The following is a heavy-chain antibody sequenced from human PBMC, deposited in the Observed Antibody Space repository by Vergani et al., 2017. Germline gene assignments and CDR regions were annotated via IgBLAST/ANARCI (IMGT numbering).Heavy chain of an antibody. V-gene: IGHV4-34*01. D-gene: IGHD4-11*01. CDR1: GESFTSYH. CDR3: ARVNTETNGHLYYYYYMDV. Sequence: QVQLQQWGGGLLKPSETLSLTCVVNGESFTSYHWTWIRQSPGEGLEWVGDIDHTGRPDYNPSLKGRLTMSVDKSRNQFSLPLNSVTATDTAIYFCARVNTETNGHLYYYYYMDVWGQGTAVTVS. J-gene: IGHJ6*03. CDR2: IDHTGRP.